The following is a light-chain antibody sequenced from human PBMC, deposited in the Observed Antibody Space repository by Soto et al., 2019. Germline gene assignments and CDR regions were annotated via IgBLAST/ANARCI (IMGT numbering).Light chain of an antibody. V-gene: IGKV3D-15*01. Sequence: EIVMTQSPATLSVSPGERATLSCRASQSVSSNLAWYQQKPGQAPRLLIYGASTRATGIPARFSGSGSGTEFTLTISCLQSEDFAVHYCQQYNNWPPFTFGPGTKVDIK. CDR3: QQYNNWPPFT. CDR2: GAS. J-gene: IGKJ3*01. CDR1: QSVSSN.